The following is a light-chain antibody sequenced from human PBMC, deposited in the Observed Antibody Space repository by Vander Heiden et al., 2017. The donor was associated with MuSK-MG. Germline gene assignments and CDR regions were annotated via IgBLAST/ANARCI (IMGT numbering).Light chain of an antibody. V-gene: IGLV2-11*01. CDR2: DVS. CDR3: CSYAGSYTLV. Sequence: QSALTQPRSVSGSPGQSVTISCTGTSSDVGGYNYVSWYQPHPGEAPKLMIYDVSKRPSGVPDRFSGSKSDNTASLTISGLQAEDEADYYCCSYAGSYTLVFGGGTQLTVL. CDR1: SSDVGGYNY. J-gene: IGLJ2*01.